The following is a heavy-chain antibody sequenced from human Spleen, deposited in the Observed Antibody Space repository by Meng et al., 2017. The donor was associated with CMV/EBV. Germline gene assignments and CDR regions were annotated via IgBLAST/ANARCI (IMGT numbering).Heavy chain of an antibody. CDR1: GGSISSSSYY. CDR3: ARRAAPYDYSLDY. J-gene: IGHJ4*02. CDR2: VYYSGST. D-gene: IGHD3-3*01. Sequence: GSLRLSCTVSGGSISSSSYYWGWIRQPPGKGLEWIGSVYYSGSTYYNPSLKSRVTISVDSSKIQFSLKLSSVTAADTAVYYCARRAAPYDYSLDYWGQGTLVTVSS. V-gene: IGHV4-39*01.